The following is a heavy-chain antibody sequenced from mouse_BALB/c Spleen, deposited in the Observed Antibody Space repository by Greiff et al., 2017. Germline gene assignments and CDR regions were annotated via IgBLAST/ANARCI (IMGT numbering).Heavy chain of an antibody. CDR3: ARHDYDPWFAY. D-gene: IGHD2-4*01. V-gene: IGHV5-9-3*01. CDR2: ISSGGSYT. Sequence: EVHLVESGGGLVKPGGSLKLSCAASGFTFSSYAMSWVRQTPEKRLEWVATISSGGSYTYYPDSVKGRFTISRDNAKNTLYLQMSSLRSEDTAMYYCARHDYDPWFAYWGQGTLVTVSA. J-gene: IGHJ3*01. CDR1: GFTFSSYA.